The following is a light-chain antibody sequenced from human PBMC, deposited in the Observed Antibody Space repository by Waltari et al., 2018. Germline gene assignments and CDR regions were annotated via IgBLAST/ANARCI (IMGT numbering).Light chain of an antibody. V-gene: IGKV3-20*01. CDR2: GAS. Sequence: EIVLTQSPGTLSLSPGERATLSCRASQSVSRTLAWYQQKPGQAPKLLIYGASIRATGSPDRFPGSGSGTDFSLTISSLEPEDFAIYFCQHYVRLPATFGQGTKVEIK. CDR1: QSVSRT. CDR3: QHYVRLPAT. J-gene: IGKJ1*01.